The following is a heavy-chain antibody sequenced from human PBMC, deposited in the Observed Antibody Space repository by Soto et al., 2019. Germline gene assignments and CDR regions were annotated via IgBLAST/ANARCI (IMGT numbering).Heavy chain of an antibody. CDR2: MTPISGNT. CDR3: ARGRLDWSYSIDY. CDR1: GYPFTNSD. D-gene: IGHD3-3*01. Sequence: QVKMVQSGAEVKKPGASVKVSCKTSGYPFTNSDINWMRQATGQGLEWMGWMTPISGNTVYEQKFQGRVTMTRNTSISTAYMELSGLGSEDTALYYCARGRLDWSYSIDYRGQGTLVTVSS. J-gene: IGHJ4*02. V-gene: IGHV1-8*01.